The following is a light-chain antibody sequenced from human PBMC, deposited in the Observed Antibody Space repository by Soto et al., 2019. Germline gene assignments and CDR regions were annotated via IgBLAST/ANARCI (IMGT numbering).Light chain of an antibody. Sequence: IVMTQSPATLSVSPGERATLSCRASQSVSSNLAWYQQKPGQAHRLLIYGASTRATGIPARFSGSGSGTEFTRTISSLQSEDFAVYYCQQSNNCPWMVGQGTNVEIK. CDR1: QSVSSN. CDR2: GAS. V-gene: IGKV3-15*01. J-gene: IGKJ1*01. CDR3: QQSNNCPWM.